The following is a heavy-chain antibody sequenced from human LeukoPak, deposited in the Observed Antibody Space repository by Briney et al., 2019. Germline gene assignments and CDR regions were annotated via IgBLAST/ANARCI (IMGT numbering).Heavy chain of an antibody. CDR1: GFSLSTSGVG. J-gene: IGHJ3*02. V-gene: IGHV2-5*01. CDR3: AHIYSNYDFWSGYQGNAFDI. Sequence: KESGPTLVKPTQTLTLTCTFSGFSLSTSGVGVGWIRQPPGKALDWFALIYWNDDNRYSPSLKSRVTITKDTSKNQVVLTMTNMDPVDTATYYCAHIYSNYDFWSGYQGNAFDIWGQGTMVTVSS. D-gene: IGHD3-3*01. CDR2: IYWNDDN.